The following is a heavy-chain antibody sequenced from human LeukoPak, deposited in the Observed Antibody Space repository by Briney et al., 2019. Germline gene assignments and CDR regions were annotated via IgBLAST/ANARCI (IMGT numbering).Heavy chain of an antibody. Sequence: SETLSLTCAVSGGSISSGGYSWSWIRQPPGKGLEWIGYIYHSGSTYYNPSLKSRVTISVDRSKNQFSLELSSVTAADTAVYYCARGPLPYYYDSYFDYWGQGTLVTVSS. CDR3: ARGPLPYYYDSYFDY. CDR1: GGSISSGGYS. J-gene: IGHJ4*02. D-gene: IGHD3-22*01. CDR2: IYHSGST. V-gene: IGHV4-30-2*01.